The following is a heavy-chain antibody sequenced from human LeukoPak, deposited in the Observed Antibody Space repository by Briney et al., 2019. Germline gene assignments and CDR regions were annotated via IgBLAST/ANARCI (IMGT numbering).Heavy chain of an antibody. Sequence: PSETLSLTCAVYGGSFSGYYWSWIRQPPGKGLEWIGEINHSGSTNYNPSLKSRVTISVDTSKNQFSLKLSSVTAADTAVYYCARAPPTYYYDSSYPRAPSGLRRHAFDIWGQGTMVTVSS. CDR3: ARAPPTYYYDSSYPRAPSGLRRHAFDI. CDR2: INHSGST. D-gene: IGHD3-22*01. J-gene: IGHJ3*02. V-gene: IGHV4-34*01. CDR1: GGSFSGYY.